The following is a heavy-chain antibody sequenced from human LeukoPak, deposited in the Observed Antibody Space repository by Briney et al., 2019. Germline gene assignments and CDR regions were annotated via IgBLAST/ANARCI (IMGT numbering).Heavy chain of an antibody. CDR3: ARGSNDYSNYAPTP. CDR1: GYTFTSYD. CDR2: MNPNSGNT. J-gene: IGHJ5*02. V-gene: IGHV1-8*01. Sequence: ASVKVSCKASGYTFTSYDINWVRQATGQGLEWMGWMNPNSGNTGYAQRFQGRVTMTRNTSISTAYMELSSLRSEDTAVYYCARGSNDYSNYAPTPWGQGTLVTVSS. D-gene: IGHD4-11*01.